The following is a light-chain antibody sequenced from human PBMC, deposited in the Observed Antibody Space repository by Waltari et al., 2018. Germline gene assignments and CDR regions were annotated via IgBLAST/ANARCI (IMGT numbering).Light chain of an antibody. V-gene: IGKV3-11*01. Sequence: EIVLTQSPATLSLSPGERATLSCRASQSVSRYLAWYQQKSGQASRLLISDTSNRATGIPARFSGSGSGTDFILTINSVEAEDFAVYYCQERSNWPSWTFGQGTKVEIK. J-gene: IGKJ1*01. CDR3: QERSNWPSWT. CDR2: DTS. CDR1: QSVSRY.